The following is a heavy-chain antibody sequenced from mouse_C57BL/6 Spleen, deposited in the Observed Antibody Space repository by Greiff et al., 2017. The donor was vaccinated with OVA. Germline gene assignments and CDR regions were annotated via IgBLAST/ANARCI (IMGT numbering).Heavy chain of an antibody. Sequence: VQLQQSGPELVKPGASVKIPCKASGYTFTDYNMDWVKQSHGKSLEWIGDINPNNGGTIYNQKFKGKATLTVDKSSSTAYMELRSLTSEDTAVYYCARSGGLRSHYYFDYWGQGTTLTVSS. J-gene: IGHJ2*01. CDR1: GYTFTDYN. V-gene: IGHV1-18*01. CDR2: INPNNGGT. CDR3: ARSGGLRSHYYFDY. D-gene: IGHD2-4*01.